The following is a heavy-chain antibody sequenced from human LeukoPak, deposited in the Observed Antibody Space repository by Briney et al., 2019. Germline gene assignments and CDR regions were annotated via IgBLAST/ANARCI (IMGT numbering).Heavy chain of an antibody. CDR1: GGSISSYY. CDR3: ARQRASAGTAGFDF. J-gene: IGHJ4*02. D-gene: IGHD6-13*01. CDR2: IYSTGST. V-gene: IGHV4-4*07. Sequence: SETLSLTCTVSGGSISSYYWSWIRQPAGKGLEWIGRIYSTGSTNYNPSLKSRVTMSVDTSKNQFSLSLRSVTAADTAVYYCARQRASAGTAGFDFWGQRALVSVSS.